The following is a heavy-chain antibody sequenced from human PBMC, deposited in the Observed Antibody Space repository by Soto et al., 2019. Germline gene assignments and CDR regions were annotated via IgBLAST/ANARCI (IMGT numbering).Heavy chain of an antibody. CDR1: GGSIGSFY. Sequence: PSETLSLTCTVSGGSIGSFYWSWIRQSPGGTLEWIGYIYASRATTYNPSLESRITMPVDIPNNEFSLDLTSVTAADTAVYYCARSHSFDGSIYHYYFDFWGQGTLVTVS. V-gene: IGHV4-59*01. CDR2: IYASRAT. CDR3: ARSHSFDGSIYHYYFDF. J-gene: IGHJ4*02. D-gene: IGHD3-3*02.